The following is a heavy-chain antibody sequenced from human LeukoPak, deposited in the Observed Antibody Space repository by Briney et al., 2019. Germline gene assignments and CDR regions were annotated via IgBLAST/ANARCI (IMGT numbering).Heavy chain of an antibody. CDR2: IKSKTDGGTT. CDR1: RFTFSNAW. D-gene: IGHD3-9*01. V-gene: IGHV3-15*01. CDR3: TTGYDILTGPWDPYYYYGMDV. J-gene: IGHJ6*02. Sequence: PGGSLRLSCAASRFTFSNAWMSWVRQAPGKGLEWVGRIKSKTDGGTTDYAAPVKGRFTISRDDSKNTLYLQMNSLKTEDTAVYYCTTGYDILTGPWDPYYYYGMDVWGQGTTVTVSS.